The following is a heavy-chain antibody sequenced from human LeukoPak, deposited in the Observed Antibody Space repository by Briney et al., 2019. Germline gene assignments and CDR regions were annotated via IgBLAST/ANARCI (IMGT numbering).Heavy chain of an antibody. V-gene: IGHV3-23*01. D-gene: IGHD2-2*01. CDR2: ISGSGGST. CDR1: GFTFSSYA. J-gene: IGHJ4*02. Sequence: GGSLRLSCAASGFTFSSYAMSWVRQAPGKGLEWVSAISGSGGSTYYADSVKGRFTISRDNSKNTLYLQMNSLRAEDTAVYYCAKDLGRIVAVPAAIRSPDYFDYWGQGTLVTVSS. CDR3: AKDLGRIVAVPAAIRSPDYFDY.